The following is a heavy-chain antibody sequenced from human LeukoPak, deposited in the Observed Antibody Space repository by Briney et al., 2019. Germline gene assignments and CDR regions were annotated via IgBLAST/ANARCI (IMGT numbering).Heavy chain of an antibody. CDR3: ARSSMVDAASPGT. V-gene: IGHV1-2*06. D-gene: IGHD2-15*01. CDR1: GYTFTGYY. Sequence: GASVKVSCKASGYTFTGYYIHWVRQAPGQGLEWMGRINPNSGVTNCAQKFQGRVTMTRDMSISTAYMDLSSLTYDDTAFYYCARSSMVDAASPGTWGQGTLVTVSS. J-gene: IGHJ5*02. CDR2: INPNSGVT.